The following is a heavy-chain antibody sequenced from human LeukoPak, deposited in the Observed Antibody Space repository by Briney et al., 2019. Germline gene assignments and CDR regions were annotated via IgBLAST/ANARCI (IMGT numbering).Heavy chain of an antibody. D-gene: IGHD6-13*01. J-gene: IGHJ4*02. CDR3: ARGVYSSGWYID. CDR2: INHSGST. Sequence: PSETLSLTCAVYGGSFSGYNWSWIRQPPGKGLEWIGEINHSGSTNYNPSLKSRVTISEDTSKNQFYLKLSSVTAADTAVYYCARGVYSSGWYIDWGQGTLVTVSS. V-gene: IGHV4-34*01. CDR1: GGSFSGYN.